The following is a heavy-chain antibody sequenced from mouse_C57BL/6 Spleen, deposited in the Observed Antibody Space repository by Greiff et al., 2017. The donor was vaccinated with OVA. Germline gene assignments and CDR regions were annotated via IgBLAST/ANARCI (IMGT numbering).Heavy chain of an antibody. CDR2: IYPGSGST. J-gene: IGHJ4*01. V-gene: IGHV1-55*01. CDR1: VYTFTSYW. Sequence: QVQLQQPGAELVKPGASVKMSCKASVYTFTSYWITWVKQRPGQGLEWIGDIYPGSGSTNYNEKFKIKATLTVATSSSTAYMQLSSLTSEDSAVYYCAREGYWGQGTSVTVSS. CDR3: AREGY.